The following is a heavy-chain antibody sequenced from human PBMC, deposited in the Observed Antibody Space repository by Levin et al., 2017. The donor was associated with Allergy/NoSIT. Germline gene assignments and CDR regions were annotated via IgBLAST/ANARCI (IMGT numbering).Heavy chain of an antibody. Sequence: GESLKISCAASGFTFSSYAMSWVRQAPGKGLEWVSAISGSGGSTYYADSVKGRFTISRDNSKNTLYLQMNSLRAEDTAVYYCAKDARIAVDATNNYYYYYMDVWGKGTTVTVSS. CDR1: GFTFSSYA. D-gene: IGHD6-19*01. CDR2: ISGSGGST. J-gene: IGHJ6*03. V-gene: IGHV3-23*01. CDR3: AKDARIAVDATNNYYYYYMDV.